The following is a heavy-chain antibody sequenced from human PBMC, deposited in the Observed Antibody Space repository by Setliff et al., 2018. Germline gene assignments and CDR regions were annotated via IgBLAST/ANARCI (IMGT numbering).Heavy chain of an antibody. J-gene: IGHJ4*02. D-gene: IGHD1-26*01. Sequence: ASVKVSCKASGYTFTGYYIHWVRQAPGQGIEWMGWINXXXGDTNYAQXFQGRVTMTRDTSITTAYMEVSRMRPDDTAVYYCARGQQLLTGDFKYWGQGTLVTVSS. CDR2: INXXXGDT. V-gene: IGHV1-2*02. CDR1: GYTFTGYY. CDR3: ARGQQLLTGDFKY.